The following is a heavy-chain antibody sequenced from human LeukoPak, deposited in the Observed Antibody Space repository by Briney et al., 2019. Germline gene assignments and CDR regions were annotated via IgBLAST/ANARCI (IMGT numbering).Heavy chain of an antibody. Sequence: XLGIANYAQKFQGRVTITADKSTSTAYMELSSLRSEDTAVYYCARDRDYDILTGYQYYFDYWGQGTLVTVSS. J-gene: IGHJ4*02. D-gene: IGHD3-9*01. V-gene: IGHV1-69*04. CDR3: ARDRDYDILTGYQYYFDY. CDR2: XLGIA.